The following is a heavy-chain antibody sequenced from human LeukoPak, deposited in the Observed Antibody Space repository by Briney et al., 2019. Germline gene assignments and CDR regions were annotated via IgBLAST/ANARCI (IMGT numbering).Heavy chain of an antibody. CDR2: ISGSGGST. J-gene: IGHJ4*02. V-gene: IGHV3-23*01. CDR1: GFTFSSYA. D-gene: IGHD2-2*01. CDR3: AKSLVWVVVPAAMMN. Sequence: TGGSLRLSCAASGFTFSSYAMSWVRQAPGKGLEWVSAISGSGGSTYYADSVKGRFTISRDNSKNTLYLQMNSLRAEDTAVYYCAKSLVWVVVPAAMMNWGQGTLVTVSS.